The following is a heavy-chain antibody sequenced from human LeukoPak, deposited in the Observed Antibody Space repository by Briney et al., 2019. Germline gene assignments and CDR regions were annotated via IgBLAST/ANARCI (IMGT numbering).Heavy chain of an antibody. CDR1: GGSISSYY. D-gene: IGHD3-10*01. V-gene: IGHV4-4*07. CDR2: IYTSGST. J-gene: IGHJ4*02. Sequence: SETLSLTCTVSGGSISSYYWSWIRQPAGKGLEWIGRIYTSGSTNYNPSLKSRVTMSVDTSKNQFSLKLSSVTAADTAVYYCARRSGYYGSGSYYNGRILDYWGQGTLVTVSS. CDR3: ARRSGYYGSGSYYNGRILDY.